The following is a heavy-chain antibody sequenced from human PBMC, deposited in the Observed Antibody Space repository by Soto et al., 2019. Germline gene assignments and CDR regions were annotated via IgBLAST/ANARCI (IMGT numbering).Heavy chain of an antibody. CDR1: GGTFTTSS. J-gene: IGHJ4*02. CDR3: ATDVVRSNGVDS. V-gene: IGHV1-69*01. Sequence: QVQLVQSGAEVKELGSSVKVSCKTSGGTFTTSSFVWVRQGPGQGLEWMGGIIPIFSKTNFAPKFQGRVTFTADESTRTVYMDLSSLRSEDTAIYYCATDVVRSNGVDSWGQGTLVTVSS. CDR2: IIPIFSKT. D-gene: IGHD2-8*01.